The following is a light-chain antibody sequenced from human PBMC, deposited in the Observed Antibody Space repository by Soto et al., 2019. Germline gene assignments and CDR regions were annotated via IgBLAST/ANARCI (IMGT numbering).Light chain of an antibody. V-gene: IGKV3-11*01. CDR1: QSVSSY. CDR3: QQRSNPLT. Sequence: EIVLTQSPATLSLSPGERATLSCRASQSVSSYLAWYQQKPGQAPRPLIYDASNRATGIPARFSGSGSGTDFTLTISSLEPEDFAVYYCQQRSNPLTFGGGTKGDIK. CDR2: DAS. J-gene: IGKJ4*01.